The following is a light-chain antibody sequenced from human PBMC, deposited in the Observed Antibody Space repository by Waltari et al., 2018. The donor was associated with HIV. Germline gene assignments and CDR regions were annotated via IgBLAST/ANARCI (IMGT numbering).Light chain of an antibody. CDR1: PSLLHRDNNKDY. CDR2: WAS. V-gene: IGKV4-1*01. Sequence: DIVMTQSPDSLPVSLGERATINCKSSPSLLHRDNNKDYLAWYQQNPGQPPKLFIYWASTRESRVPDRFSGSGSGTDSTLTINHQRDEDVAVYCCQQYYSSPLTFGGGTKVEIK. J-gene: IGKJ4*01. CDR3: QQYYSSPLT.